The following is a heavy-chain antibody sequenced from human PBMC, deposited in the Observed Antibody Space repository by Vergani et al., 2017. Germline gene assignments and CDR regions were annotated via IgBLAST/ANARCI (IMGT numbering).Heavy chain of an antibody. V-gene: IGHV4-38-2*01. CDR1: DSSIMTNPY. Sequence: QVQLQESGPGLVKPSETLTLTCDVSDSSIMTNPYWGWFRQSPGKGLAWSGCIPHSGDTHYNSSLKSRVSISIVSSSKFSLSLTSVTAADTAIYYCARHRGSGGFFPSSYFYGMDVWGHGTTVTVSS. J-gene: IGHJ6*02. CDR3: ARHRGSGGFFPSSYFYGMDV. CDR2: IPHSGDT. D-gene: IGHD3-10*01.